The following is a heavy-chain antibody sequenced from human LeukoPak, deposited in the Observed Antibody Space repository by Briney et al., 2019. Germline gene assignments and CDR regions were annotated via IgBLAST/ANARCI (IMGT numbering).Heavy chain of an antibody. V-gene: IGHV4-59*01. D-gene: IGHD6-6*01. CDR2: IHYSGST. CDR1: GASISTYY. J-gene: IGHJ6*02. CDR3: ARVLIPNSSSGSGLLNYGMDV. Sequence: SETLSLTCSVSGASISTYYCSWVRQSPGKGLEWIGYIHYSGSTNYNPSLKSRVTISIDTSKNQFSLKVRSVTAADTAVYYCARVLIPNSSSGSGLLNYGMDVWGQGTTVTVSS.